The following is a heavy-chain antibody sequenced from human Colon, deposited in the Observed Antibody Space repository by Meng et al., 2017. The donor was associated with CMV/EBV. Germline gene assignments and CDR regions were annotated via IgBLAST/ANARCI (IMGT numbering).Heavy chain of an antibody. CDR3: ARVICGGDCYLDY. D-gene: IGHD2-21*02. CDR1: KGTFTSYP. CDR2: IITISGTT. V-gene: IGHV1-69*12. J-gene: IGHJ4*02. Sequence: QAHRVPSGAGVRKPGPSGKGSCKASKGTFTSYPISWVRQGPGQGFEWVGGIITISGTTDYAQKFQGRVTITADESTSTAYMKLSNLRSEDTAIYYCARVICGGDCYLDYWGRGTLVTVSS.